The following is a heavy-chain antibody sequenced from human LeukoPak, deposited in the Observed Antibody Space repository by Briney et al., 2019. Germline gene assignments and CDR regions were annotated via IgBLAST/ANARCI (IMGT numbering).Heavy chain of an antibody. CDR3: ARDMCSTTSCLDY. D-gene: IGHD2-2*01. CDR2: LWYDESKK. J-gene: IGHJ4*02. V-gene: IGHV3-33*01. Sequence: GSSLRLLCAPSGFTYTVFVMQWAPPAPGEGLEWVAVLWYDESKKYYADSVKGRCPISRDTDKNTLYLQMSSLRAEDTAVYYCARDMCSTTSCLDYWGQGTLVTVSS. CDR1: GFTYTVFV.